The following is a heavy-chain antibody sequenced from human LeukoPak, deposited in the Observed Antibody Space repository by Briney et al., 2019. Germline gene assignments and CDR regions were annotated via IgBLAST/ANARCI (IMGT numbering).Heavy chain of an antibody. Sequence: SETLSLTCAVYGGSFSGYYWSWIRQPPGKGLEWIGEINHSGSTNYNPSLKSRVTISVDTSKNQFSLKLSSVTAADTAVYYCARTGTTWYYYYYYMDVWGKGTTVTVSS. CDR2: INHSGST. V-gene: IGHV4-34*01. J-gene: IGHJ6*03. CDR1: GGSFSGYY. CDR3: ARTGTTWYYYYYYMDV. D-gene: IGHD1-7*01.